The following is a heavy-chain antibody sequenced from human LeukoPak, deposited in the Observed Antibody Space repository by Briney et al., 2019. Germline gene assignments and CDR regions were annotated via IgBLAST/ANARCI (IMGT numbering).Heavy chain of an antibody. Sequence: SETLSLTCTVSVGSISGYYWSWIRQSPGKGLEWIAYIYNSGSTNYNPSLKSRVTISVDTSKNQFSLNLNSVTAADPAVYYCARFSSSTWAFDFWGQGTLVTVSS. CDR2: IYNSGST. D-gene: IGHD6-13*01. J-gene: IGHJ4*02. V-gene: IGHV4-59*08. CDR1: VGSISGYY. CDR3: ARFSSSTWAFDF.